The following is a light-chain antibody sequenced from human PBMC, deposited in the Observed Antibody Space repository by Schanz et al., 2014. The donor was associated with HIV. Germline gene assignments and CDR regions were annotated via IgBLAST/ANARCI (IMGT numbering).Light chain of an antibody. CDR3: QSYDSSLSGVV. Sequence: QSALTQPAFVSGSPGQSITISCTGTSSDVGSYNLVSWYQQYPAKAPKLMIYEGSKRPSGVPDRFSGSKSGNTASLTVSGLQADDEADYYCQSYDSSLSGVVFGGGTKVTVL. J-gene: IGLJ2*01. CDR1: SSDVGSYNL. CDR2: EGS. V-gene: IGLV2-14*02.